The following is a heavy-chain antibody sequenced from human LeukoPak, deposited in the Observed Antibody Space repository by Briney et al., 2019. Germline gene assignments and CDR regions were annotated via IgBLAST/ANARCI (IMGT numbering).Heavy chain of an antibody. CDR2: IYSGGST. CDR1: GFSVSSNY. D-gene: IGHD3-10*01. V-gene: IGHV3-53*01. CDR3: ARDLFGEYSFDS. Sequence: GGSLRLSCAASGFSVSSNYMIWVRQAPGKGLEWVSIIYSGGSTYYADSVKGRFTISRDNAKNSLYLQMNSLRAEDTAVYYCARDLFGEYSFDSWGQGTLVTVSS. J-gene: IGHJ4*02.